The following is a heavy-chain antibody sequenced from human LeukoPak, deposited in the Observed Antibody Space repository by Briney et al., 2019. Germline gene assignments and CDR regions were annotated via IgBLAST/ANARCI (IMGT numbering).Heavy chain of an antibody. CDR2: IYYSGST. CDR3: ARDFRNSGYDYSYYYYGMDV. CDR1: GGSISSYY. D-gene: IGHD5-12*01. Sequence: SETLSLTCTVSGGSISSYYWSWIRQPPGKGLEWIRYIYYSGSTNYNPSLKSRVTISVDTSKNQFSLKLSSVTAADTAVYYCARDFRNSGYDYSYYYYGMDVWGQGTTVTVSS. V-gene: IGHV4-59*01. J-gene: IGHJ6*02.